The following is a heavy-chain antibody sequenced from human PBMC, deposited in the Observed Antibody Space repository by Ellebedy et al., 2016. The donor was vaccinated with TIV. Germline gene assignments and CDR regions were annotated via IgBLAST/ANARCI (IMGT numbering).Heavy chain of an antibody. V-gene: IGHV3-30*04. CDR1: GFTFSSYA. Sequence: GESLKISCAASGFTFSSYAMHWVRRAPGKGLEWVATISYNGTNKFYADSVKGRFTISRDNLKNTLGLQMNSLRAEDTAVYYCARGTFFYYDYYMDVWGKGTTGTVSS. J-gene: IGHJ6*03. CDR2: ISYNGTNK. D-gene: IGHD3-3*01. CDR3: ARGTFFYYDYYMDV.